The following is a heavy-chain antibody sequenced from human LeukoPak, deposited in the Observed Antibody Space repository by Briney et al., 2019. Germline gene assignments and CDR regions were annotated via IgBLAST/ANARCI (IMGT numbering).Heavy chain of an antibody. Sequence: SETLSLTCTVSGGSISSGSYYWSWIRQPPGKGLEWIGEINHSGSTNYNPSLKSRVTISVDTSKNQFSLKLSSVTAADTAVYYCARGRPYYYDSSGYPLRGDYWGQGTLVTVSS. CDR3: ARGRPYYYDSSGYPLRGDY. CDR1: GGSISSGSYY. J-gene: IGHJ4*02. V-gene: IGHV4-39*07. CDR2: INHSGST. D-gene: IGHD3-22*01.